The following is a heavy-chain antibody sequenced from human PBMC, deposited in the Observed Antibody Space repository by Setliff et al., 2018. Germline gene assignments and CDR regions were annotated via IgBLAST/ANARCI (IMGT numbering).Heavy chain of an antibody. CDR1: GFTFNKYW. D-gene: IGHD3-16*01. J-gene: IGHJ4*02. CDR3: AKDSMITFGGVMN. V-gene: IGHV3-7*03. CDR2: IDPDGIGK. Sequence: GGSLRFSCAASGFTFNKYWMTWVRQAPGKGLEWVANIDPDGIGKYYIDSVRGRFTISRDNAQNSLYLQMNSLRAEDMALYYCAKDSMITFGGVMNWGQGTLVTVSS.